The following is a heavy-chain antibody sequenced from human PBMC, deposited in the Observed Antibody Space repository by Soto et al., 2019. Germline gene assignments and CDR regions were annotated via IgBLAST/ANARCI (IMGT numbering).Heavy chain of an antibody. J-gene: IGHJ4*02. CDR2: IFSNDER. V-gene: IGHV2-26*01. CDR1: GFSLSDARMG. CDR3: ARMVGSSWDVDY. D-gene: IGHD6-13*01. Sequence: QVTLKESGPVLVKPTETLTLTCTVSGFSLSDARMGVTWIRQPPGKALEWLAHIFSNDERAYSTSLKSRLTISKDSSKSQVVLTMTNLDPVDTGTYYCARMVGSSWDVDYWGQGTLVTVSS.